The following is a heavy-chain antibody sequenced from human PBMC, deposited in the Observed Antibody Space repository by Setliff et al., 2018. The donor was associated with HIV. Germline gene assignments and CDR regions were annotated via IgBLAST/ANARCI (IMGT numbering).Heavy chain of an antibody. Sequence: ASVKVSCKASGYTFTGYYMHCVRQAPGQGLEWMGWINPNSGGTNYAQKFQGRVTMTRDTSISTAYMELSRLRSDDTAVYYCARSGYSSSWYLDYYYYYGMDVWGQGTTVTVSS. CDR3: ARSGYSSSWYLDYYYYYGMDV. CDR2: INPNSGGT. V-gene: IGHV1-2*02. J-gene: IGHJ6*02. D-gene: IGHD6-13*01. CDR1: GYTFTGYY.